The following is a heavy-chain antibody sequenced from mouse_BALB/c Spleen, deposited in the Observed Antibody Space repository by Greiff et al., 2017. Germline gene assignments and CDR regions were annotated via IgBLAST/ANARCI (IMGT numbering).Heavy chain of an antibody. J-gene: IGHJ4*01. CDR2: IWAGGST. D-gene: IGHD2-2*01. V-gene: IGHV2-9*02. CDR1: GFSLTSYG. Sequence: VHLVESGPGLVAPSQSLSITCTVSGFSLTSYGVHWVRQPPGKGLEWLGVIWAGGSTNYNSALMSRLSISKDSSKSQVFLKMNSLQTDDTAIYYCARGLTMDYWGQGTSVTVAS. CDR3: ARGLTMDY.